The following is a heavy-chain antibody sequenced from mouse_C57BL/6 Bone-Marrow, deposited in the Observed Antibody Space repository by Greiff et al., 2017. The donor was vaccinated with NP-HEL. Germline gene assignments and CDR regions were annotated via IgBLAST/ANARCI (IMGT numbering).Heavy chain of an antibody. J-gene: IGHJ4*01. CDR3: ARLFYAMDY. V-gene: IGHV5-4*03. CDR1: GFTFSSYA. CDR2: ISDGGSYT. Sequence: EVKLEESGGGLVKPGGSLKLSCAASGFTFSSYAMSWVRQTPEKRLEWVATISDGGSYTYYPDNVKGRFTISRDNAKNNLYLQMSHLKSEDTAMYYCARLFYAMDYWGQGTSVTVSS.